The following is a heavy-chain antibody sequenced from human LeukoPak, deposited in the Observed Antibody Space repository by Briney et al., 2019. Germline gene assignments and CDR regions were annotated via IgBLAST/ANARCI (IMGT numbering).Heavy chain of an antibody. V-gene: IGHV3-7*01. CDR3: ARDLYRIVVVPHYFDY. CDR1: GFTFSSYW. Sequence: GGSLRLSCAASGFTFSSYWMSWVRQAPGKGLEWVANIKKDGSEKYYVDSVKGRFTISRDNAKNSLYLQMDSLRAEDTAVYYCARDLYRIVVVPHYFDYWGQGTLVTVSS. J-gene: IGHJ4*02. CDR2: IKKDGSEK. D-gene: IGHD3-22*01.